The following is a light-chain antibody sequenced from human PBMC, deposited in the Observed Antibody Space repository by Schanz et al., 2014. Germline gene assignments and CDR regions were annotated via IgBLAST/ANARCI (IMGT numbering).Light chain of an antibody. CDR2: GTS. CDR1: QSVSSID. J-gene: IGKJ4*01. Sequence: EIVLTQSPGTLSLSPGERATLSCRASQSVSSIDLAWYQQRPGQAPRLLIYGTSSRATGIPDRFSGRGSGTDFTLTISRLEPEDFAVYYCQQYGSSPTFGGGTKVEIK. V-gene: IGKV3-20*01. CDR3: QQYGSSPT.